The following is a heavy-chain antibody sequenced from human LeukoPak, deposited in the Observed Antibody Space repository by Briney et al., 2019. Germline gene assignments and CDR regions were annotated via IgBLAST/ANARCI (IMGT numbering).Heavy chain of an antibody. CDR3: AKDSSGYYSSNFDY. V-gene: IGHV1-2*02. Sequence: ASVKVSCKASGYTFTGYYMHWVRQAPGQGLEWMGWINPNSGGTNYAQKFQGRVTMTRDTSISTAYMELSRLRSDDTAVYYCAKDSSGYYSSNFDYWGQGTLVTVSS. CDR1: GYTFTGYY. J-gene: IGHJ4*02. D-gene: IGHD3-22*01. CDR2: INPNSGGT.